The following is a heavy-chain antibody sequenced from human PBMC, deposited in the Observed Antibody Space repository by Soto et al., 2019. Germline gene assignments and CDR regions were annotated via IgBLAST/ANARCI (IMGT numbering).Heavy chain of an antibody. J-gene: IGHJ6*03. CDR3: AKQGMPEYYYYYMDV. V-gene: IGHV4-39*01. CDR2: IYYSGST. CDR1: GGYIRSSGYY. Sequence: SETQSLTSTVSGGYIRSSGYYWGWIRQPPGKGLEWIGSIYYSGSTYYNPSLKSRVTISVDTSKNQFSLKLSSVTAADTAVYYCAKQGMPEYYYYYMDVWGKGTTVTVSS. D-gene: IGHD2-2*01.